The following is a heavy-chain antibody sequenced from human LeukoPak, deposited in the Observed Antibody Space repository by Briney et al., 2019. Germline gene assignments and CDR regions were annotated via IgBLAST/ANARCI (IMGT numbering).Heavy chain of an antibody. J-gene: IGHJ5*02. CDR2: INPNSGGT. CDR3: AREGSSTRYWFDP. V-gene: IGHV1-2*02. D-gene: IGHD2-2*01. CDR1: GYTFTGYY. Sequence: ASVKVSCKASGYTFTGYYMHWVRQAPGQGLEWMGWINPNSGGTNYAQKFQGRVTMTRDTSISTAYMELSRLRSDDTAVYYCAREGSSTRYWFDPWGQGTLVTVSP.